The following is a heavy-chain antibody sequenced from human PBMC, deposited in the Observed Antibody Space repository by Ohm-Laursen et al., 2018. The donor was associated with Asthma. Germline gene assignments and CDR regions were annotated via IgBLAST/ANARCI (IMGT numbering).Heavy chain of an antibody. D-gene: IGHD4-17*01. J-gene: IGHJ4*02. CDR1: GFTFSSYS. CDR2: ISSSSSTI. Sequence: GSLRLSCAASGFTFSSYSMNWVRQAPGKGLEWVSYISSSSSTIYYADSVKGRFTISRDNAKNSLYLQMNSLRAEDTAVYYCARGPATVTYDYWGQGTLVTVSS. V-gene: IGHV3-48*01. CDR3: ARGPATVTYDY.